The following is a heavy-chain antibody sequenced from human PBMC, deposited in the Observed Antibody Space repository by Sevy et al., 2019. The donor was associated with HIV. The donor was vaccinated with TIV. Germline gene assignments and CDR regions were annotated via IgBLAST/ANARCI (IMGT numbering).Heavy chain of an antibody. CDR2: VRSKANNYAK. Sequence: GGSLRLSCAASGFIFSGSAMHWVRQATGKGLEWVGRVRSKANNYAKEYGASVKGRFTISRDDSKNTAYLQMNSLKTGDTAVYYCMRQSAAGGPRSPPWGQGTLVTVSS. CDR1: GFIFSGSA. V-gene: IGHV3-73*01. J-gene: IGHJ5*02. CDR3: MRQSAAGGPRSPP. D-gene: IGHD6-13*01.